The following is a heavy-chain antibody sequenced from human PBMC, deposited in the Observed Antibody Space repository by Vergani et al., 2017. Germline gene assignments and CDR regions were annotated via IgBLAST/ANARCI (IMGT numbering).Heavy chain of an antibody. D-gene: IGHD4-23*01. Sequence: QVQLVESGGGVVQPGGSLRVSCAASGFTFSSYGMHWVRQAPGKGLEWVAFIRYDGRNKYYADSVKGRFTISRDNSKNTLYLQMNSLRAEDTAVYYCAKARGTLVTTYDYWGQGTLVTVSS. V-gene: IGHV3-30*02. J-gene: IGHJ4*02. CDR1: GFTFSSYG. CDR3: AKARGTLVTTYDY. CDR2: IRYDGRNK.